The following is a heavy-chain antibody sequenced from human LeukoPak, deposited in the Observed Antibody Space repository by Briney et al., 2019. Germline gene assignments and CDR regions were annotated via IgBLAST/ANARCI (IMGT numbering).Heavy chain of an antibody. J-gene: IGHJ5*02. D-gene: IGHD2-2*01. CDR1: GGTFTIYA. Sequence: SVTVSFKGSGGTFTIYAISWVRQAPGQGKEWMGGIIPIFGTANYSQKFQGRVTITADESTSTAYMELSSLRSEDTAVYYCARGGYCSSTSCFIDNWFDPWGQGTLVTVSS. CDR3: ARGGYCSSTSCFIDNWFDP. CDR2: IIPIFGTA. V-gene: IGHV1-69*13.